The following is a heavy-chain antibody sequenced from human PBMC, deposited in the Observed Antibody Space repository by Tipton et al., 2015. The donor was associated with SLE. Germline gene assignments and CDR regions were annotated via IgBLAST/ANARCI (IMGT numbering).Heavy chain of an antibody. CDR2: TYYRSQWYN. D-gene: IGHD2-21*01. J-gene: IGHJ4*02. CDR1: GDSVFSDSAA. Sequence: TLSLTCAISGDSVFSDSAAWNWIRQSPSRGLEWLGRTYYRSQWYNEYAVSVESRITINPDTSSNQFSLQLNSVTPEDTAVYYCARGQCGGDCYDYWGQGTQVTVSS. V-gene: IGHV6-1*01. CDR3: ARGQCGGDCYDY.